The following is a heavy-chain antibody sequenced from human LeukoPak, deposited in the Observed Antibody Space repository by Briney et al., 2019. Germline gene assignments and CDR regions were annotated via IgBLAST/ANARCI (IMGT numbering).Heavy chain of an antibody. V-gene: IGHV3-7*01. Sequence: GGSLRLSCAASGFTFSSYWMSWVRRAPGKGLEWVANIKQDGSEKYYVDSVKGGFTISRDNAKSSLYLQMNSLRDEDTAVYYCARDLRFYDYWGQGTLVTVSS. J-gene: IGHJ4*02. CDR3: ARDLRFYDY. D-gene: IGHD3-3*01. CDR2: IKQDGSEK. CDR1: GFTFSSYW.